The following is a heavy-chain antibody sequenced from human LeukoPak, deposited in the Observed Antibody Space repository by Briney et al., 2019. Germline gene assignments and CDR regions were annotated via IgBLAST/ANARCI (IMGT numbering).Heavy chain of an antibody. CDR2: ISSSSSYI. CDR1: GFTFSSYG. J-gene: IGHJ4*02. D-gene: IGHD6-13*01. Sequence: PGGSLRLSCAASGFTFSSYGMNWVRQAPGKGLEWVSSISSSSSYIYYADSVKGRFTISRDNAKNSLYLQMNSLRAEDTAVYYCARSPGYSREIDYWGQGTLVTVSS. V-gene: IGHV3-21*01. CDR3: ARSPGYSREIDY.